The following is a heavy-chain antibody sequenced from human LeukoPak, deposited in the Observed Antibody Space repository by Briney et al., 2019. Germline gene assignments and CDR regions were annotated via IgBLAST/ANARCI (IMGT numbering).Heavy chain of an antibody. D-gene: IGHD2-2*02. J-gene: IGHJ4*02. Sequence: ASVKVSCKASGYTFTGYYMHWVRQAPGQGLEWLGWINPNSGGTNYAQEFQGRVTMTRDTSISTSYMELSRLRSDDTAVYYCARDRYCSSTRCYSGDGFDYWGQGTLVTVSS. CDR2: INPNSGGT. CDR1: GYTFTGYY. V-gene: IGHV1-2*02. CDR3: ARDRYCSSTRCYSGDGFDY.